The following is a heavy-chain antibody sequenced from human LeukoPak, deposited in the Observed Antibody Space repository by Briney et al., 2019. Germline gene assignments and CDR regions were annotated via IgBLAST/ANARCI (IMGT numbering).Heavy chain of an antibody. V-gene: IGHV3-23*01. CDR2: ISGSGGST. CDR3: AKRSVTRITMVRGVTNYYFDY. D-gene: IGHD3-10*01. CDR1: GFTFSSYA. J-gene: IGHJ4*02. Sequence: GSLRLSCVASGFTFSSYAMSWVRQAPGKGLEWVSAISGSGGSTYYADSVKGRFTISRDNSKNTLYLQMNSLRAEDTAVYYCAKRSVTRITMVRGVTNYYFDYWGQGTLVTVSS.